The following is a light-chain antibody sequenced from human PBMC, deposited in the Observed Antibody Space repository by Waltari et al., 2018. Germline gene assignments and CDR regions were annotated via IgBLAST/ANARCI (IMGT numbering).Light chain of an antibody. J-gene: IGLJ3*02. V-gene: IGLV3-25*03. CDR2: KDK. CDR1: ALSSNH. CDR3: QSADASIVNVV. Sequence: FELTQPPSVSVSPGQTARITCSGEALSSNHFYWYQQRPGQAPLLLIFKDKERPSGTPERFSGSSSGTTVTLTITSVQAEDEADYFCQSADASIVNVVFGGGTRLTVL.